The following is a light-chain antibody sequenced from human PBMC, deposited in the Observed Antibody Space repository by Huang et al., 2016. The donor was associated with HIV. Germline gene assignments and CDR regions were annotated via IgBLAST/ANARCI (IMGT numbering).Light chain of an antibody. CDR1: QDIARF. J-gene: IGKJ1*01. Sequence: DIQMTQSPSSLSASIGDKVTITCQATQDIARFLNWYQHKPGQAPKLLIYDASTLQTGVPSRFSGSGSGTDFSFTISSLQPEDIATYYCQQYDGLPPWTFGQGTKVEIQ. CDR2: DAS. CDR3: QQYDGLPPWT. V-gene: IGKV1-33*01.